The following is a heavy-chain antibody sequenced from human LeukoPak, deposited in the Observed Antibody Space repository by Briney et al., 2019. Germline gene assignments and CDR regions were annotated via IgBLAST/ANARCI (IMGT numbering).Heavy chain of an antibody. D-gene: IGHD6-6*01. Sequence: ASVKVSCKASGYTFTSYYMHWVRQAPGQGLEWIGRINPNSGGTNYAQKFQGRVTMTRDTSISTAYMELSRLRSDDTAVYYCARPGGGSSEPWGQGTLVTVSS. CDR1: GYTFTSYY. CDR2: INPNSGGT. J-gene: IGHJ5*02. V-gene: IGHV1-2*06. CDR3: ARPGGGSSEP.